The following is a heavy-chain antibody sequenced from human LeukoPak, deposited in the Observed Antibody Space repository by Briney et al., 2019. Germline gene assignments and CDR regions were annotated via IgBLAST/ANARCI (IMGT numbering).Heavy chain of an antibody. V-gene: IGHV3-7*01. J-gene: IGHJ2*01. Sequence: GGSLRLSCAASGFTFSSYWMSWVRQAPGKGLEWVANIKQDGSEKYYVDSVKGRFTISRDNAKNSLYLQMNSLRAEDTAVYYCARDPQYCSGGSCYPGWYFDLWGRGTLVTVSS. CDR2: IKQDGSEK. CDR3: ARDPQYCSGGSCYPGWYFDL. CDR1: GFTFSSYW. D-gene: IGHD2-15*01.